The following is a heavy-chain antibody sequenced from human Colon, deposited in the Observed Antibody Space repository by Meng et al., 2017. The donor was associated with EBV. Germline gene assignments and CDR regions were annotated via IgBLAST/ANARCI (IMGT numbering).Heavy chain of an antibody. J-gene: IGHJ4*02. Sequence: HVQQVPWVAGLLKPSETPSMTFAVDGGSFIGYYWSWIRQPPAKGLEWIGEINHSGSTNYNPSLKSRVTISVDTSKKQFSLKLSSVTAADTAVYYCARGPGGSYYLYYFDYWGQGTLVTVSS. CDR1: GGSFIGYY. CDR2: INHSGST. CDR3: ARGPGGSYYLYYFDY. D-gene: IGHD1-26*01. V-gene: IGHV4-34*01.